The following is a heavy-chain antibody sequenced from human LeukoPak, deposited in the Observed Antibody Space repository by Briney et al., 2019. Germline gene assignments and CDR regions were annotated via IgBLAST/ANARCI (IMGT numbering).Heavy chain of an antibody. V-gene: IGHV1-2*02. CDR3: ARYCSGGSCSRKGGDDY. CDR1: GYTFTCYY. Sequence: GASVTVSCKASGYTFTCYYMHWVRQAPGQGLGWMGWINPNSGGTNYAQKVQGRVTMTRDTSISTAYMALTRLRSDDKAVYYCARYCSGGSCSRKGGDDYWGQGTLVTVSS. CDR2: INPNSGGT. D-gene: IGHD2-15*01. J-gene: IGHJ4*02.